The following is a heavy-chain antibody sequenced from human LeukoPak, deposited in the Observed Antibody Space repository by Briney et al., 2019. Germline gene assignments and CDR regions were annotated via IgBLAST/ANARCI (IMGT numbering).Heavy chain of an antibody. D-gene: IGHD5-24*01. Sequence: GGSLRLSCAASGFTFNSYVMSWVRQAPGKGLEWVSSVSGNGGSTYYADSVKGRFTISRDNSKNTLFLQVNSLRVEDTAVYYCAKVEMSSVQAPFDYWGQGTLVTVSS. J-gene: IGHJ4*02. CDR3: AKVEMSSVQAPFDY. CDR1: GFTFNSYV. CDR2: VSGNGGST. V-gene: IGHV3-23*01.